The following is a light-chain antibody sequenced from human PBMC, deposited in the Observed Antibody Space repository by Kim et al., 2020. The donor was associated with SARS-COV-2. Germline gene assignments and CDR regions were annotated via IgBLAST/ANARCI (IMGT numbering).Light chain of an antibody. J-gene: IGLJ3*02. V-gene: IGLV3-1*01. CDR1: KLGDKY. Sequence: SYELTQPPSVSVSPGQTASITCSGDKLGDKYACWYQQKPGQSPVLVIYLDSKRPSGIPERFSGSNSGNTVTLTISGTQAIDEADYYCQAWDSSTANWVFGGGTQLTVL. CDR2: LDS. CDR3: QAWDSSTANWV.